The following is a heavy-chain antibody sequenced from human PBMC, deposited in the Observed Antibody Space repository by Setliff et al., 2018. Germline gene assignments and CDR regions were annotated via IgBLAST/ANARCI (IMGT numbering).Heavy chain of an antibody. J-gene: IGHJ4*02. CDR2: IFHSGST. CDR3: ARVADGSGSFYLGFDY. V-gene: IGHV4-31*11. D-gene: IGHD3-10*01. CDR1: GGSISSNGYY. Sequence: SETLSLTCAVSGGSISSNGYYWTWIRQHPEKGLEWLGYIFHSGSTHYNSSLKSRITISIDTSKNHFSLELNSVTAADSAVYYCARVADGSGSFYLGFDYWGQGILVTSPQ.